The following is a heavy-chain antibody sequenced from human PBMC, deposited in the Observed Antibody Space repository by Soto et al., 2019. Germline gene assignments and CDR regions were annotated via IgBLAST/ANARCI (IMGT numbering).Heavy chain of an antibody. D-gene: IGHD2-15*01. CDR1: GFTFSSYS. V-gene: IGHV3-21*01. CDR3: ARDCSGGSCIDY. CDR2: ISSSSSYI. J-gene: IGHJ4*02. Sequence: GGSLRLSCAASGFTFSSYSMNWVRQAPWKGLGWVSSISSSSSYIYYADSVKGRFTISRDNAKNSLYLQMNSLRAEDTAVYYCARDCSGGSCIDYWGQGTLVTVSS.